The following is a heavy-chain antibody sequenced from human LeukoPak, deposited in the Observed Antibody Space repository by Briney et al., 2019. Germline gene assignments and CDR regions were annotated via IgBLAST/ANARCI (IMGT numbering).Heavy chain of an antibody. J-gene: IGHJ4*02. V-gene: IGHV1-24*01. CDR1: GYTLTELS. CDR3: AAIPLCSGGSCYSSPLHY. D-gene: IGHD2-15*01. Sequence: ASVKVSCKVSGYTLTELSMHWVRQAPGKGLEWMGGLDPEDGETIYAQKFQGRVTMTEDTSTDTAYMELSSLRSEDTAVYYCAAIPLCSGGSCYSSPLHYWGQGTLVTVSS. CDR2: LDPEDGET.